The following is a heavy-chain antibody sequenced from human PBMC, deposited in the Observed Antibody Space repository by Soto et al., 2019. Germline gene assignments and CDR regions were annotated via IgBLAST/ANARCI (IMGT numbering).Heavy chain of an antibody. D-gene: IGHD6-19*01. Sequence: GASVKVSCKASGYTFTGYYMHWVRQAPGQGLEWMGWINPNSGGTNYAQKFQGRVTTTRDTSISTAYMELSRLRSDDTAVYYCARVAVAGLYYYYGMDVWGQGTTVTVSS. CDR3: ARVAVAGLYYYYGMDV. CDR2: INPNSGGT. CDR1: GYTFTGYY. J-gene: IGHJ6*02. V-gene: IGHV1-2*02.